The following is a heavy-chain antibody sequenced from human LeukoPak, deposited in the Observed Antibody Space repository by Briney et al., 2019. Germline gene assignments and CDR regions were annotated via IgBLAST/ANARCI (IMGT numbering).Heavy chain of an antibody. CDR2: ISIDGGRT. D-gene: IGHD6-25*01. V-gene: IGHV3-23*01. Sequence: GRSLGLSCAASGFTFSSYAMSWVRQAPGKGPEWVSTISIDGGRTYYADSVKGRFTVSRDTSKNTLYLQMNSLRAEDTAVYYCARKGIGSSRYQNMDVWGKGTTVTVSS. CDR1: GFTFSSYA. J-gene: IGHJ6*03. CDR3: ARKGIGSSRYQNMDV.